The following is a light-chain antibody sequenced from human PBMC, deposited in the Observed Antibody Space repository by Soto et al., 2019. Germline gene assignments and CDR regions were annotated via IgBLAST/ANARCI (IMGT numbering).Light chain of an antibody. Sequence: QSVLTQPASVSGSPGQSIGISWTGASSTVGGFNVVSWYQQHPGKAPKVIIYEGIKRPSGVSNRFSGSNSGSTASLTISGLQAEDEADYYCCSYVGATTYVFGTGTKVTVL. J-gene: IGLJ1*01. CDR2: EGI. V-gene: IGLV2-23*01. CDR1: SSTVGGFNV. CDR3: CSYVGATTYV.